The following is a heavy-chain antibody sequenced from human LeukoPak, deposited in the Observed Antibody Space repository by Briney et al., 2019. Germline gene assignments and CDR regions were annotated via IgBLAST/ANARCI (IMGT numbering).Heavy chain of an antibody. CDR1: GFTLDDYA. V-gene: IGHV3-9*01. J-gene: IGHJ6*03. Sequence: GGSLRLSCAASGFTLDDYAMHWVRQAPGKGLEWVSGISWNSGSIGYADSVKGRFTISGDNAKNSLYLQMNSLRAEDTALYYCAKSAAAGTYYYYMDVWGKGTTVTVSS. CDR2: ISWNSGSI. D-gene: IGHD6-13*01. CDR3: AKSAAAGTYYYYMDV.